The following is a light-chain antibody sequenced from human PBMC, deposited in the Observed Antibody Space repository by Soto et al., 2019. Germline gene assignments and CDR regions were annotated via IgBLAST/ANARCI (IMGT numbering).Light chain of an antibody. J-gene: IGKJ4*01. Sequence: DIQLTQSPSSLSASVGDRVTVTCRVSQGISSYLNWCRRKPGRIPNLLIYSASNLQSGVPSRFSGSGSGTDFTLTVSSLQPEDVTNYYGQRTYIAPLTFGGGTKVEIK. CDR1: QGISSY. CDR2: SAS. V-gene: IGKV1-27*01. CDR3: QRTYIAPLT.